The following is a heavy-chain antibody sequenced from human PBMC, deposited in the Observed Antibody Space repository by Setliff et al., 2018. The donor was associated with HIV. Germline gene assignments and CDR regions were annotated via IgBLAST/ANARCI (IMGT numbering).Heavy chain of an antibody. D-gene: IGHD3-22*01. CDR1: GGSITTSTFY. V-gene: IGHV4-39*01. CDR2: IYYSGST. CDR3: ARRPSPYYYYDSSGYSGGNVDY. J-gene: IGHJ4*02. Sequence: SSETLSLTCTVSGGSITTSTFYWGWIRQPPGKGLEWIGDIYYSGSTHYNPSLKSRVTISVDTSKNQFSLKLRSVTAADTAVYYCARRPSPYYYYDSSGYSGGNVDYWGRGTLVTVSS.